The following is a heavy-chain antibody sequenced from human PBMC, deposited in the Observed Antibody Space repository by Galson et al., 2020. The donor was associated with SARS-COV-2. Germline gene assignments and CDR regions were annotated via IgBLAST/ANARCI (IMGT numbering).Heavy chain of an antibody. CDR1: GGSLTDYY. Sequence: SKTLSLTSSVSGGSLTDYYWTWIRQPPGTGLEWIGYIYHNGITSYNPSLKSRVTILVDTSKNEFSLKMTSVSAADTAVYYCARDIRMDWFDPWGQGTLVTVSA. V-gene: IGHV4-59*01. CDR2: IYHNGIT. CDR3: ARDIRMDWFDP. J-gene: IGHJ5*02.